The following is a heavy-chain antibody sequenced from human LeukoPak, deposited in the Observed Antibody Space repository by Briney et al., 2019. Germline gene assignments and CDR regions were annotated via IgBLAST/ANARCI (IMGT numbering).Heavy chain of an antibody. D-gene: IGHD2-8*01. Sequence: PSETLSLTCTVSGGSISSYYWSWIRQPPGKGLEWIGYIYYSGSTNYNPSLKSRVTISVDTSKNQFSLKLSSVTAADTAVYYCARLPYDYFDYWGQGTLVTVSS. CDR1: GGSISSYY. V-gene: IGHV4-59*01. J-gene: IGHJ4*02. CDR2: IYYSGST. CDR3: ARLPYDYFDY.